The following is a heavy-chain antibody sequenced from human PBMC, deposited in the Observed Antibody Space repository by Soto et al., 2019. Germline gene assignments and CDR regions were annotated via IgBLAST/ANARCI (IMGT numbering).Heavy chain of an antibody. CDR1: GGSISSYY. D-gene: IGHD5-12*01. CDR2: IYYSGST. J-gene: IGHJ4*02. CDR3: ARSRYSGYDSVEY. Sequence: PSETLSLTCTVPGGSISSYYWSWIRQPPGKGLEWIGYIYYSGSTNYNPSLKSRVTISVDTSKNQFSLKLSSVTAADTAVYYCARSRYSGYDSVEYWGQGTLVTVS. V-gene: IGHV4-59*01.